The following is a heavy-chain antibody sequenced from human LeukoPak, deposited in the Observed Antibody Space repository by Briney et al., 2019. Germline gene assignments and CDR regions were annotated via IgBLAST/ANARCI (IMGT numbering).Heavy chain of an antibody. CDR2: IDLSGST. V-gene: IGHV4-59*12. Sequence: PSETLSLTCTVYGVSLTNYYWSWIRQPPGKGLEWIGDIDLSGSTKYNPALKGRVIISRDTSKNQFSLDLTSVTAADTAVYYCAKTSQHGSYNWFDPWGQGNLVTVSS. CDR3: AKTSQHGSYNWFDP. CDR1: GVSLTNYY. J-gene: IGHJ5*02. D-gene: IGHD3-10*01.